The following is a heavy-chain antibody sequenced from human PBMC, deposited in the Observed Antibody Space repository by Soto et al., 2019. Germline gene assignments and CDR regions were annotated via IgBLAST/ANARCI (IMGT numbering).Heavy chain of an antibody. Sequence: SETLSLTCAVSGGSISSSNWCSCVRQPPGKGLEWIGEIYHSGSTNYNPSLKSRVTISVDKSKNQFSLKLSSVTAADTAVYYCARGYSSGWYYFDYWGQGTLVTVSS. D-gene: IGHD6-19*01. V-gene: IGHV4-4*02. CDR3: ARGYSSGWYYFDY. J-gene: IGHJ4*02. CDR2: IYHSGST. CDR1: GGSISSSNW.